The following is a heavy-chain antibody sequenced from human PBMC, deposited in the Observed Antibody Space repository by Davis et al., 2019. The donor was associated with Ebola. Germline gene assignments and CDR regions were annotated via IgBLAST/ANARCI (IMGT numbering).Heavy chain of an antibody. Sequence: LSLTCAASGFTVSSNYMSWVRQAPGKGLEWVSIIYSGGSTDYADSVKGRFTISRDSSKNTLYLQMNSLRAEDTAVYYCARDPHNRNYWDYWGQGTLVTVSS. J-gene: IGHJ4*02. V-gene: IGHV3-66*01. D-gene: IGHD3-16*01. CDR3: ARDPHNRNYWDY. CDR1: GFTVSSNY. CDR2: IYSGGST.